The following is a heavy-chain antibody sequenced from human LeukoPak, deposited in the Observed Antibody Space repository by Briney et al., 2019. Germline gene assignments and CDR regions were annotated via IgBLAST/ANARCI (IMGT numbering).Heavy chain of an antibody. J-gene: IGHJ4*02. Sequence: GGSLRLSCAASGFTFSSYAMSWVRQAPGKGLEWVAVISYDENNKYYADSVKGRLTISRDNSKNTLYLQMNSLRAADTAVYYCATKGICYDSSGYYGPFDYWGQGTLVTVSS. CDR3: ATKGICYDSSGYYGPFDY. D-gene: IGHD3-22*01. V-gene: IGHV3-30-3*01. CDR2: ISYDENNK. CDR1: GFTFSSYA.